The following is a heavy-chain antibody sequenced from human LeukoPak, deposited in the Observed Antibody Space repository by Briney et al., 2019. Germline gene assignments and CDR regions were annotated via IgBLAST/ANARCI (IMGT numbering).Heavy chain of an antibody. J-gene: IGHJ4*02. V-gene: IGHV1-2*02. CDR2: INPNSGGT. CDR3: AILLYYDILTGYYSHFDY. Sequence: ASEKVSCKASGYTFTGYYMHWVRQAPGRGLEWMGWINPNSGGTNYAQKFQGRVTMTRDTSISTAYMELSRLRSDDTAVYYCAILLYYDILTGYYSHFDYWGQGTLVTASS. CDR1: GYTFTGYY. D-gene: IGHD3-9*01.